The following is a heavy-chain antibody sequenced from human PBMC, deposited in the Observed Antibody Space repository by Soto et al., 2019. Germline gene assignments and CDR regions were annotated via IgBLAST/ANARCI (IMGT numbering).Heavy chain of an antibody. CDR2: IYYSGST. V-gene: IGHV4-31*03. D-gene: IGHD3-3*01. Sequence: QVQLQESGPGLVKPSQTLSLTCTVSGGSISSGGYYWSWIRQHPGKGLEWIGYIYYSGSTYYNPSLKSRVTVSVDTSKKQVSLKLCAVTAADTAVYYCAGGGGITIFGVVSNFDYWGQGTLVTVSS. J-gene: IGHJ4*02. CDR3: AGGGGITIFGVVSNFDY. CDR1: GGSISSGGYY.